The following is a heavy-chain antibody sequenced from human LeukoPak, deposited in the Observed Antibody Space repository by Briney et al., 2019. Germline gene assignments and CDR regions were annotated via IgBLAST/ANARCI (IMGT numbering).Heavy chain of an antibody. CDR3: DPHDSASQF. CDR1: GFSFSRYG. CDR2: ISSDGSNK. J-gene: IGHJ4*02. Sequence: GGSLRLSCAASGFSFSRYGMRWVRQAPGKGLEWVAFISSDGSNKYYADSVKGRFTISRDKSKNTLYLQMNNLRDEDTAVYYCDPHDSASQFWGKGTLVTVSS. D-gene: IGHD6-6*01. V-gene: IGHV3-30*03.